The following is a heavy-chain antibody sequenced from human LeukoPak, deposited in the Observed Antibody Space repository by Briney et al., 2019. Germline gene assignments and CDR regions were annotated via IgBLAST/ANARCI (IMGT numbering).Heavy chain of an antibody. Sequence: ASVKVSCKASGYTFTSYDINWVRQATGQGLEWMGWMNPNSGNTGYAQKFQGRVTITRNTSISTAYMELSSLRSEDTAVYYCARVSYYDFWSGYYHFDYWGQGTLVTVSS. CDR3: ARVSYYDFWSGYYHFDY. V-gene: IGHV1-8*03. CDR2: MNPNSGNT. CDR1: GYTFTSYD. D-gene: IGHD3-3*01. J-gene: IGHJ4*02.